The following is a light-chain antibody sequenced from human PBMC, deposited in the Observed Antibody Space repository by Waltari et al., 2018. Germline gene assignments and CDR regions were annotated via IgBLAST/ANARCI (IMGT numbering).Light chain of an antibody. CDR2: VNSDGSH. Sequence: LVLTQSPSASASLGASVKITCTLSSGYSSNVIAWLQQQPGKGPRYLMKVNSDGSHRKGDDIPDRFSASNSGTEYYLTISSLQSEDEADYYCQTGGHGTWVFGGGTKLTVL. CDR3: QTGGHGTWV. CDR1: SGYSSNV. J-gene: IGLJ3*02. V-gene: IGLV4-69*01.